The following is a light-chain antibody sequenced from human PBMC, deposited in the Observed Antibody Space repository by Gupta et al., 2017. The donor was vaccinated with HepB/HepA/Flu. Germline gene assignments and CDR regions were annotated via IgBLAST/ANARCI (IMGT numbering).Light chain of an antibody. CDR2: KVS. CDR3: MQSTHWPRT. V-gene: IGKV2-30*01. CDR1: QSLVYSDRNTY. J-gene: IGKJ1*01. Sequence: VLMTQSLLTLPVTRGQPPSISCRSSQSLVYSDRNTYLNWFQQRPGQSPRRLIYKVSTRDSGVPHRFSGSGSGTDFTLRISRGEAEDIGVYYCMQSTHWPRTFGQGTKVEIK.